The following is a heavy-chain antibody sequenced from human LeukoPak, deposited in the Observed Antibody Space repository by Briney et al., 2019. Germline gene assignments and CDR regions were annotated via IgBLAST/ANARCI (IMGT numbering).Heavy chain of an antibody. CDR2: ISWNSGSI. D-gene: IGHD3-22*01. V-gene: IGHV3-9*01. CDR1: GFTFDDYA. CDR3: AKVLYYYDSSGYYWGYFDY. J-gene: IGHJ4*02. Sequence: GGSLRLSCAVSGFTFDDYAMHWVRQAPGKGLEWVSGISWNSGSIGYADSVKGRFTISRDNAKNSLYLQMNSLRAEDTALYYCAKVLYYYDSSGYYWGYFDYWGQGTLVTVSS.